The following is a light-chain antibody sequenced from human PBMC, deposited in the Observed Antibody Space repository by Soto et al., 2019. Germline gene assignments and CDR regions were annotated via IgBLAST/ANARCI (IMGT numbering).Light chain of an antibody. V-gene: IGKV3-20*01. CDR3: QQYDTSPPRT. CDR1: QSVSSNY. CDR2: GAS. J-gene: IGKJ4*01. Sequence: IVLTQSPCTLSLSPGDRATLSCRASQSVSSNYLGWYQQKPGQAPRLLLYGASSRAIGIPDRFSGSGSGTDFTLTISRLEPEDFAVYHCQQYDTSPPRTFGGGTKVDIK.